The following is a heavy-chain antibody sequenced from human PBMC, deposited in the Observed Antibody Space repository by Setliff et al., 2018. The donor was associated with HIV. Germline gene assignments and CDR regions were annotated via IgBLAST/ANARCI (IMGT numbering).Heavy chain of an antibody. CDR1: GGSISSGGYS. CDR3: ARALPRAFDI. J-gene: IGHJ3*02. V-gene: IGHV4-30-2*01. CDR2: IYHSGST. Sequence: SETLSLTCAVSGGSISSGGYSWNWIRQPPGKGLEWIGYIYHSGSTFYNPSLKSRVTISVDTSKNQFSLRLSSVTAADTAVYYCARALPRAFDIWGQGTMVTVSS.